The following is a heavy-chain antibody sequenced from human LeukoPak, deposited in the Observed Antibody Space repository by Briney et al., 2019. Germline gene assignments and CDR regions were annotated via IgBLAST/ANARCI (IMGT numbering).Heavy chain of an antibody. CDR2: ISSSGSTI. Sequence: RESLRLSCAASGFTFSSYEMNWVRQAPGKGLEWVSYISSSGSTIYYADSVKGRFTISRDNAKNSLYLQMNSLRAEDTAVYYCARERYTAMPYYFDYWGQGTLVTVSS. CDR1: GFTFSSYE. J-gene: IGHJ4*02. V-gene: IGHV3-48*03. CDR3: ARERYTAMPYYFDY. D-gene: IGHD5-18*01.